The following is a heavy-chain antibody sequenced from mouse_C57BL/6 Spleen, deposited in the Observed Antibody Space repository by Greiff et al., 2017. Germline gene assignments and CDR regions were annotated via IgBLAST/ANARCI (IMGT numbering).Heavy chain of an antibody. V-gene: IGHV5-4*01. CDR1: GFTFSSYA. J-gene: IGHJ2*01. CDR2: ISDGGSYT. Sequence: EVQVVESGGGLVKPGGSLKLSCAASGFTFSSYAMSWVRQTPEKRLEWVATISDGGSYTYYPDNVKGRFTISRDNAKNNLYLQMSHLKSEDTAMYYCARDIYYGSSYRYFDYWGQGTTLTVSS. CDR3: ARDIYYGSSYRYFDY. D-gene: IGHD1-1*01.